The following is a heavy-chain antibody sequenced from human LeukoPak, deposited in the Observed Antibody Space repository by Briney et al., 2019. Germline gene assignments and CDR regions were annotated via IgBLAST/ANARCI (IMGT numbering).Heavy chain of an antibody. CDR2: ISAYNGNT. V-gene: IGHV1-18*01. CDR3: ARDEGIQWELLLHDY. D-gene: IGHD1-26*01. J-gene: IGHJ4*02. Sequence: ASVKVSCKASGYTFTSYGISWVRQAPGQGLEWMGCISAYNGNTNYAQKLQGRVTMTTDTSTSTAYMELRSLRSDDTAVYYCARDEGIQWELLLHDYWGQGTLVTVSS. CDR1: GYTFTSYG.